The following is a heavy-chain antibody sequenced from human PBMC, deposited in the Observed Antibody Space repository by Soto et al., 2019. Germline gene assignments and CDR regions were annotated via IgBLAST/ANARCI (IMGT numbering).Heavy chain of an antibody. CDR1: GFTFSSYA. D-gene: IGHD4-17*01. J-gene: IGHJ6*02. CDR2: ISGSGRST. CDR3: AKDLDRGVTTVRRYYYYYCMDV. Sequence: VVSLRRSCAASGFTFSSYAMSWVRQAPGKGLEWVSAISGSGRSTYYANSVKGRFTISRDNSKNTLYLQMNGLRAEYTAVYYCAKDLDRGVTTVRRYYYYYCMDVWGQGTTVTVAS. V-gene: IGHV3-23*01.